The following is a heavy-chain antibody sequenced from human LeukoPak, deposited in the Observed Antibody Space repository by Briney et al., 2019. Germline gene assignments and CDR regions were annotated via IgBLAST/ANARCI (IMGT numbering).Heavy chain of an antibody. CDR3: ARGVVVPAAISNWFDP. CDR2: IIPILGIA. D-gene: IGHD2-2*01. CDR1: GGTFSSYA. V-gene: IGHV1-69*10. J-gene: IGHJ5*02. Sequence: SVKVSCKASGGTFSSYAISWVRQAPGQGLEWMGGIIPILGIANYAQKFQGRVTITADKSTSTAYMELSSLRSEDTAVYYCARGVVVPAAISNWFDPWGQGTLVPSPQ.